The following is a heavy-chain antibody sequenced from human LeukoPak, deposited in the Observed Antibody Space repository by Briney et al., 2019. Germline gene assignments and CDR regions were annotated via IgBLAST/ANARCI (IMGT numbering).Heavy chain of an antibody. CDR3: ARDLAGCSGTQPGDY. D-gene: IGHD1-26*01. Sequence: GGSLRLSCAASGFTFSSYAMHWVRQAPGKGLEWVAVISYDGSNKYYADSVKGRFTISRDNSKNTLYLQMNSLRAEDTAVYYCARDLAGCSGTQPGDYWGQGTLVTVSS. CDR2: ISYDGSNK. J-gene: IGHJ4*02. V-gene: IGHV3-30-3*01. CDR1: GFTFSSYA.